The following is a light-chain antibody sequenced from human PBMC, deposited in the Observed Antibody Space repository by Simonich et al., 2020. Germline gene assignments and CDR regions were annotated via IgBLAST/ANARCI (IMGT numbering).Light chain of an antibody. CDR1: QSISSW. J-gene: IGKJ1*01. CDR2: KAS. V-gene: IGKV1-5*03. CDR3: QQYNSYWT. Sequence: DIQMTQSPSTLSASVGNRVPITCRTSQSISSWLAWYPQKPGKAPKLLIYKASSLESGVPSRFSGSGSGTEFTLTISSLQPDDFATYYCQQYNSYWTFGQGTKVEIK.